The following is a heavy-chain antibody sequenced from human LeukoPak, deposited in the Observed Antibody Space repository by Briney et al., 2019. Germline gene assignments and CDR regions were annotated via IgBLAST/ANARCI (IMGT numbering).Heavy chain of an antibody. CDR2: IYYNGNT. CDR1: GGSIGGHTFC. V-gene: IGHV4-39*01. J-gene: IGHJ3*02. CDR3: ARLTALAGHRGAFDI. D-gene: IGHD6-19*01. Sequence: SETLSLTCNVSGGSIGGHTFCWDWIRQPPGKGLEWIATIYYNGNTFYNPSLKSRVAISIDMSKSQFSLHLSSVTAADTAIYYCARLTALAGHRGAFDIWGPGTMVTVSS.